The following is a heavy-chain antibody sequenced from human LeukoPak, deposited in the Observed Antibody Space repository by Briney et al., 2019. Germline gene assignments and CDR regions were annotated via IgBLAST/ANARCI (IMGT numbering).Heavy chain of an antibody. Sequence: PSETLSLTCTVSGDSTTSGGFYWSWIRQHPGRGLEWIGYIYYRARTYYNPSLKSRVIVSLDTSKNQFSLNLRSVTAADTAVYYCARDSSGRYYFDHWGRGILVTVSS. CDR3: ARDSSGRYYFDH. D-gene: IGHD3-22*01. V-gene: IGHV4-31*03. CDR1: GDSTTSGGFY. CDR2: IYYRART. J-gene: IGHJ4*02.